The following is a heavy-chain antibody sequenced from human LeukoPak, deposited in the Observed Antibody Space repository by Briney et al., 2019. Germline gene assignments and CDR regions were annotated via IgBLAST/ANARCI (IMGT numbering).Heavy chain of an antibody. CDR2: IIPIFGTA. CDR3: ASGHGDYVGY. V-gene: IGHV1-69*05. J-gene: IGHJ4*02. D-gene: IGHD4-17*01. Sequence: SVKVSRKASGGTFSSYAISWVRQAPGQGLEWMGRIIPIFGTANYAQKFQGRVTITTDESTSTAYMELSSLRSEDTAVYYCASGHGDYVGYWGQGTLVTVSS. CDR1: GGTFSSYA.